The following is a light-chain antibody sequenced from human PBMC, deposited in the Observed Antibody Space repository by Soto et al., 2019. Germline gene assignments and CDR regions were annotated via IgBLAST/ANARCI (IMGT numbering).Light chain of an antibody. V-gene: IGKV3-11*01. J-gene: IGKJ4*01. CDR2: DAS. CDR1: QSVSSY. CDR3: QQRSNWLT. Sequence: EIVLTQSPATLSLSPGERATLSCRASQSVSSYLAWYQQKPCQAPSLLIYDASNRATGIPARFSGSGSGADFTLTNSSLEPEDFAVDYCQQRSNWLTFGGGTKVEIK.